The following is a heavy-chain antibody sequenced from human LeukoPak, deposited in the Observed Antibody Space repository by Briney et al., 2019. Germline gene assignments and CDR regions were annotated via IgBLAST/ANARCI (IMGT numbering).Heavy chain of an antibody. J-gene: IGHJ5*02. CDR2: IYTSGST. Sequence: SETLSLTCTVSGGSISSYYWSWIRQPAGKGLEWIGRIYTSGSTNYNPSLKSRVTMSVDTSKNQFSLKLSSVTAADTAVYYCARGPRFRIAASRFDPWGQGTLVTVSS. V-gene: IGHV4-4*07. CDR1: GGSISSYY. CDR3: ARGPRFRIAASRFDP. D-gene: IGHD6-6*01.